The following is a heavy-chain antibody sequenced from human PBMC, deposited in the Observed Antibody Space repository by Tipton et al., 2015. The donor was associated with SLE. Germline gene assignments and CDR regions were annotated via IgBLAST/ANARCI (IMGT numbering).Heavy chain of an antibody. CDR1: GYSISSGYY. CDR2: IYHSGST. J-gene: IGHJ4*02. D-gene: IGHD1-20*01. CDR3: ARGGITGTRGYFDY. Sequence: TLSLTCAVSGYSISSGYYWGWIRQPPGKGLEWIGSIYHSGSTYYNPSLKSRATISVDTSKNQFSLKLSSVTAADTAVYYCARGGITGTRGYFDYWGQGTLVTVSS. V-gene: IGHV4-38-2*01.